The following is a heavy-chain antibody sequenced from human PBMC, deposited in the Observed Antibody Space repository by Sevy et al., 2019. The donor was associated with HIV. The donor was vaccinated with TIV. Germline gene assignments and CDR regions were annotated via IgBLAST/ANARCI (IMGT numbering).Heavy chain of an antibody. Sequence: SETLSLTCTVSGGSISIYYWSWIRQPPGKGLEWIGYIYYSGSTNYNHSLKSRVTMSVDTSKNQVSLKLRSVTAADTAEYYCARGNMGREDSKYFQDWGQGALVTVSS. V-gene: IGHV4-59*13. D-gene: IGHD3-10*01. CDR1: GGSISIYY. J-gene: IGHJ1*01. CDR3: ARGNMGREDSKYFQD. CDR2: IYYSGST.